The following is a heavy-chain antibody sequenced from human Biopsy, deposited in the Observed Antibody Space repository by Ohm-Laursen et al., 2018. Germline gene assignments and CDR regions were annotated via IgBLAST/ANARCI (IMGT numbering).Heavy chain of an antibody. CDR3: ARGSNDFGGLYFPR. J-gene: IGHJ4*02. V-gene: IGHV4-59*11. D-gene: IGHD4-23*01. CDR1: GGSFTGHY. Sequence: TLSLTCSVSGGSFTGHYWSWIRQPPGKGLEWIGHISYTGYTGYNASLKSRVTTSVDTSRNHFSLRLSSLTAADTAVYYCARGSNDFGGLYFPRWGQGTLLTVSS. CDR2: ISYTGYT.